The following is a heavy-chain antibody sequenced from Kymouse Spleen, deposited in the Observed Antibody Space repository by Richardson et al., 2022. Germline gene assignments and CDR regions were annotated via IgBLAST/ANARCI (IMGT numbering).Heavy chain of an antibody. CDR3: TRRAARGWFDP. Sequence: EVQLVESGGGLVQPGGSLKLSCAASGFTFSGSAMHWVRQASGKGLEWVGRIRSKANSYATAYAASVKGRFTISRDDSKNTAYLQMNSLKTEDTAVYYCTRRAARGWFDPWGQGTLVTVSS. V-gene: IGHV3-73*02. CDR1: GFTFSGSA. D-gene: IGHD6-6*01. CDR2: IRSKANSYAT. J-gene: IGHJ5*02.